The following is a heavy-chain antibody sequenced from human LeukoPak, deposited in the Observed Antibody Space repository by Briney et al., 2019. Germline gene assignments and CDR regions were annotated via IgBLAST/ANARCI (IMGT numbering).Heavy chain of an antibody. D-gene: IGHD1-26*01. J-gene: IGHJ4*02. V-gene: IGHV4-4*09. Sequence: SETLSLTCTVSGASISSYYWSWIRQTPEKGLEWMGNIHTSGGSSYYPSLKSRLTMSIDTSKNQLTLKLTSVTAADTAVYFCARLGSYHDFWGQGALVTVSS. CDR1: GASISSYY. CDR2: IHTSGGS. CDR3: ARLGSYHDF.